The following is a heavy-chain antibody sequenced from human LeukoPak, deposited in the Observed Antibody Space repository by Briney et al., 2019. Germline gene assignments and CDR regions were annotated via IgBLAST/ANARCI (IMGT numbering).Heavy chain of an antibody. CDR2: IYYSGST. D-gene: IGHD4-17*01. Sequence: SETLSLTCTVSGGSISSGGYYWSWIRQHPGKGLEWIGYIYYSGSTNYNPSLKSRVTISVDTSKNQFSLKLSSVTAADTAVYYCARWDYGDYYYYGMDVWGQGTTVTVSS. CDR1: GGSISSGGYY. J-gene: IGHJ6*02. V-gene: IGHV4-61*08. CDR3: ARWDYGDYYYYGMDV.